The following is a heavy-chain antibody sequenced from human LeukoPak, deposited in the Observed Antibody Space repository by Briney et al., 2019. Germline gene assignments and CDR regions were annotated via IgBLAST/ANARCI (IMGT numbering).Heavy chain of an antibody. CDR3: AREPVYYDFWSGYYTPPDY. Sequence: GGSLRLSCAASGFTFSSYAMHWVRQAPGKGLEWVAVISYDGSNKYYADSVKGRFTISRDNSKNTLYLQMNSLRAEDTAVYYCAREPVYYDFWSGYYTPPDYWGQGTLVTVSS. D-gene: IGHD3-3*01. V-gene: IGHV3-30-3*01. J-gene: IGHJ4*02. CDR2: ISYDGSNK. CDR1: GFTFSSYA.